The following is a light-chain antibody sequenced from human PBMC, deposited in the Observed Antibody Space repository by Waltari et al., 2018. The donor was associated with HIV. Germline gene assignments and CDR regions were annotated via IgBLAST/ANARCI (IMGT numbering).Light chain of an antibody. V-gene: IGLV3-1*01. CDR2: KDG. Sequence: SYELTQPPSVSVSPGQTASLPCSGDTLGDKYACWYQQKPGESPVLVIYKDGKRPPGIPERFSGFNAVNTATRTNSGTQAMDEADYYCQACDSDTPKVFGGGTKLTVL. J-gene: IGLJ2*01. CDR3: QACDSDTPKV. CDR1: TLGDKY.